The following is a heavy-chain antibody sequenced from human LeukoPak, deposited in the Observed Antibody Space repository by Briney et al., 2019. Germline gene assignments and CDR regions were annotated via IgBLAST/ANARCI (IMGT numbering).Heavy chain of an antibody. CDR1: GYSFTNYW. V-gene: IGHV5-51*01. J-gene: IGHJ5*02. CDR2: MYPDDSDT. Sequence: GESLKISCKGSGYSFTNYWIGWVRQMPGKGLEWMGIMYPDDSDTRYSPSFQGQVTISADKSISTAYLQWSSLKASDTAMYYCARHLGRITAAAPRWFDPWGQGTLVTVSS. CDR3: ARHLGRITAAAPRWFDP. D-gene: IGHD6-13*01.